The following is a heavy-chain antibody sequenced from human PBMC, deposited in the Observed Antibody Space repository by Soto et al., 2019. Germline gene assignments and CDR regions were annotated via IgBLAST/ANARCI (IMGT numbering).Heavy chain of an antibody. CDR2: IYYSGST. Sequence: PSETLSLTCTVSGGSISSSSYYWGWIRQPPGKGLEWIGSIYYSGSTYYNPSLKSRVTISVDTSKNQFYLKLSSVTAADTALYFCASRNVVVVAATYYYYYGMDVWGQGTTVS. D-gene: IGHD2-15*01. CDR1: GGSISSSSYY. CDR3: ASRNVVVVAATYYYYYGMDV. J-gene: IGHJ6*02. V-gene: IGHV4-39*01.